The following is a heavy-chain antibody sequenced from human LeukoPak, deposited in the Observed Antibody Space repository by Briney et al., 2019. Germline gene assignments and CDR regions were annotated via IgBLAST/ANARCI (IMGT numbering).Heavy chain of an antibody. CDR1: GGSFSGYY. D-gene: IGHD3-10*01. V-gene: IGHV4-34*01. Sequence: KPSETLSLTCAVYGGSFSGYYWSWIRQPPGKGLEWIGEINHSGSTNYNPSLKSRVTISVDTSKNQFSLKLSSVTAADTAVYYCARDSGTTGEVKFDPWGQGILVTVSS. CDR3: ARDSGTTGEVKFDP. J-gene: IGHJ5*02. CDR2: INHSGST.